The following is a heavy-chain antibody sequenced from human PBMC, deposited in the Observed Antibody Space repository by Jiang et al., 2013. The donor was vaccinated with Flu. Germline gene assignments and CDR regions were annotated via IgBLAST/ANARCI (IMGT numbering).Heavy chain of an antibody. CDR2: ITSSGTYT. CDR1: GFTFSHQY. CDR3: ARDWAPRFDP. V-gene: IGHV3-11*05. J-gene: IGHJ5*02. Sequence: QLLESGGGLVRPGGSLRLSCTASGFTFSHQYMSWIRQAPGKGLDWVSYITSSGTYTYYADSVKGRFTISRDNDRKSLYLQMNSLRVEDTAVYYCARDWAPRFDPWGQGTLVTVS. D-gene: IGHD3-16*01.